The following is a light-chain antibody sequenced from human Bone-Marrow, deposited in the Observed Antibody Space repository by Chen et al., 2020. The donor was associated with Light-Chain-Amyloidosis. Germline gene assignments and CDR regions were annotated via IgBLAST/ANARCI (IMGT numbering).Light chain of an antibody. CDR3: QVWDRSSDRPV. CDR2: DDS. V-gene: IGLV3-21*02. Sequence: SYVLTQQSSVSVAPGQTATLACGGNNIRSTSVHWYQQTPGQAPLLVVYDDSDRPSGIPERLSGSNSGNTATLTISRFEAGDEADYYCQVWDRSSDRPVFGGGTKLTVL. CDR1: NIRSTS. J-gene: IGLJ3*02.